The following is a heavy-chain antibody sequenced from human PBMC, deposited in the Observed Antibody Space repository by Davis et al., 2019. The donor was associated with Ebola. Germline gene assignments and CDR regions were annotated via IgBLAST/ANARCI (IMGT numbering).Heavy chain of an antibody. D-gene: IGHD6-13*01. CDR2: ISYDGSNK. CDR1: GFTFSSYA. CDR3: AKEGMKRGMDV. Sequence: GESLKISCSASGFTFSSYAMHWVRQAPGKGLEWVAVISYDGSNKYYADSVKGRFTISRDNSKNTLYLQMNSLRAEDTAVYFCAKEGMKRGMDVWGQGTMVTVSS. V-gene: IGHV3-30*04. J-gene: IGHJ6*02.